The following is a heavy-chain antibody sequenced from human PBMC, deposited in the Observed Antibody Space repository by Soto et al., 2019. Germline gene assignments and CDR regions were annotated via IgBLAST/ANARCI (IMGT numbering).Heavy chain of an antibody. D-gene: IGHD3-10*01. CDR2: ISAGGGST. V-gene: IGHV3-23*01. Sequence: EVQLLDSGGGLVQPGGSLRLSCAASGFTFSSSAMNWVRQAPGKGLEWVSTISAGGGSTYYADFVKGRFTISRDNSKNTLYLQMNSLRAEDTAVYYCAKVGRERLFDYWGQGTLVIVSS. CDR1: GFTFSSSA. CDR3: AKVGRERLFDY. J-gene: IGHJ4*02.